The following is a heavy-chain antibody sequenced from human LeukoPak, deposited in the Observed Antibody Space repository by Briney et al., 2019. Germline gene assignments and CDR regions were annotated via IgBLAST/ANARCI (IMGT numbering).Heavy chain of an antibody. CDR3: ARATSQSPRFYYYYMDV. CDR2: INHSGST. V-gene: IGHV4-34*01. J-gene: IGHJ6*03. CDR1: GGSFSGYY. D-gene: IGHD3-16*01. Sequence: PSETLSLTCAVYGGSFSGYYWSWIRPPPGKGLEWIGEINHSGSTNYNPSLKSRVTISVDTSKNQFSLKLSSVTAADTAVYYCARATSQSPRFYYYYMDVWGKGTTVTVSS.